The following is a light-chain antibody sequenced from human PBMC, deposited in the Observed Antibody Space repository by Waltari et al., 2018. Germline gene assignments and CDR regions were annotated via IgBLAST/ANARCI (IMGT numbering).Light chain of an antibody. CDR3: QQYDHFPPYT. CDR1: QDISNF. Sequence: DIQMTQSPSSLSASVGDRVTITCQASQDISNFLNWYQHKPGKAPQLLIYEASSLETGVPSRFSGSGSGTDFTFTINSLQPEDIATYYCQQYDHFPPYTFGQGTKLEIK. V-gene: IGKV1-33*01. CDR2: EAS. J-gene: IGKJ2*01.